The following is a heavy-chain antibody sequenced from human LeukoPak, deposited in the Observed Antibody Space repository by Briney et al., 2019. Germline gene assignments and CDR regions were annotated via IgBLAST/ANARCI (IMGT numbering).Heavy chain of an antibody. J-gene: IGHJ4*02. V-gene: IGHV4-59*01. CDR2: IYYSGST. CDR3: ARDSNDILTGYYPFDY. Sequence: SETLSLTCTVSGGSISSYYWSWIRQPPGKGLEWIGYIYYSGSTNYNPSPKSRVTISVDTSKNQFSLKLSSVTAADTAVYYCARDSNDILTGYYPFDYWGQGTLVTVSS. D-gene: IGHD3-9*01. CDR1: GGSISSYY.